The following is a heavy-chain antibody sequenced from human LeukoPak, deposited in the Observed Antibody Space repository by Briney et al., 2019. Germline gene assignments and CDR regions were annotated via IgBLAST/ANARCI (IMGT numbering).Heavy chain of an antibody. CDR1: GFTFSSYG. CDR2: ISYDGSNK. CDR3: ARDTAGNDY. J-gene: IGHJ4*02. D-gene: IGHD6-19*01. V-gene: IGHV3-30*03. Sequence: GGSLRLSCAASGFTFSSYGMHWVRQAPGKGLEWVAVISYDGSNKYYADSVKGRFTISRDNAKNSLYLQMNSLRAEDTAVYYCARDTAGNDYWGQGTLVTVSS.